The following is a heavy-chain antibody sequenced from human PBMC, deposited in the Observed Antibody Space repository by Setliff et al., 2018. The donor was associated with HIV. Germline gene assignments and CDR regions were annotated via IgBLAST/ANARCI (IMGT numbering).Heavy chain of an antibody. D-gene: IGHD3-3*01. CDR1: GYTFTASY. J-gene: IGHJ4*02. CDR2: MHPNSGAT. CDR3: ATSTSRFFWNGFYQGGFGSRNSHSFEN. V-gene: IGHV1-2*02. Sequence: ASVKVSCKTSGYTFTASYLHWVRQAPGQGLQWMGWMHPNSGATKYAQKFRDRVTLTGDTSISTASMERSSLKSDDTAMYSRATSTSRFFWNGFYQGGFGSRNSHSFENWGQGTLVTVSS.